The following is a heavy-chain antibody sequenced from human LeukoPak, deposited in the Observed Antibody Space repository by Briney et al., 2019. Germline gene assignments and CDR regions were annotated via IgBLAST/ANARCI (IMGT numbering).Heavy chain of an antibody. Sequence: SGTLSLTCTVSGDSINSLDLWSWVRQPPGKGLEWIGEMYLSGTTRSNPSVKSRVTISVDTSKNQFSLKLSSVTAADTAVYYCARGDYGDSFDYWGQGTLVTVSS. CDR1: GDSINSLDL. D-gene: IGHD4-17*01. CDR3: ARGDYGDSFDY. J-gene: IGHJ4*02. V-gene: IGHV4-4*02. CDR2: MYLSGTT.